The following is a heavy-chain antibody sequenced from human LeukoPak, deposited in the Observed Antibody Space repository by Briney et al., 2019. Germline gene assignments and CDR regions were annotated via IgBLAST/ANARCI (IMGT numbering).Heavy chain of an antibody. Sequence: GESLKISCKVSGYSFTSYCIGWVRQMPGKGLEWMVIIYPGDSGPTYSPSFQGQVTISVDKSINTAYLQWSSLQASDTAMYYCGMSGDRVPLQEYVFDVWGQGTMVTVS. CDR3: GMSGDRVPLQEYVFDV. CDR1: GYSFTSYC. D-gene: IGHD1-26*01. V-gene: IGHV5-51*01. J-gene: IGHJ3*01. CDR2: IYPGDSGP.